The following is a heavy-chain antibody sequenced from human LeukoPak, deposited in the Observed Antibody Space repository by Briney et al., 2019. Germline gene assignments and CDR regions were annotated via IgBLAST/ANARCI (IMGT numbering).Heavy chain of an antibody. Sequence: KTSETLSLTCPVSGGSISSSDYYWTWIRQHPRKGLEWVGYVHYSGSASYNPSLKSRVTISGDTSKNQFSLKLSSVTAADTAVYYCARDRVTVAGRDYSYYYGMDVWGQGTAVTVSS. J-gene: IGHJ6*02. CDR2: VHYSGSA. CDR1: GGSISSSDYY. CDR3: ARDRVTVAGRDYSYYYGMDV. V-gene: IGHV4-31*03. D-gene: IGHD6-19*01.